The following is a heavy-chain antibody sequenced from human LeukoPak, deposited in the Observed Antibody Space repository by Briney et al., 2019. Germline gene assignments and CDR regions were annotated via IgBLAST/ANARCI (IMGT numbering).Heavy chain of an antibody. J-gene: IGHJ5*02. CDR2: INHSGST. Sequence: TSETLSLTCAVYGGSFSGYYWSWIRQPPGKGLEWIGEINHSGSTNYNPSLKSRVTVSVDTSKNQFSLKLSSVTAADTAAYYCARGGIVATMYNWFDPWGQGTLVTVSS. D-gene: IGHD5-12*01. CDR1: GGSFSGYY. V-gene: IGHV4-34*01. CDR3: ARGGIVATMYNWFDP.